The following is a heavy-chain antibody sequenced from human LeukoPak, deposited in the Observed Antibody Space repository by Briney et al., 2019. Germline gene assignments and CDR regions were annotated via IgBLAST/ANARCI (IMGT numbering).Heavy chain of an antibody. V-gene: IGHV3-23*01. D-gene: IGHD6-13*01. CDR2: ISGSGDNT. CDR1: GLTFSNYA. Sequence: GGSLRLSCAASGLTFSNYAMGWARQAPGKGLAWVSIISGSGDNTDYADSVKGRFTISRDNSKNTLSLQMNSLRAEDTAIYYCAREGLGAAAGTFDYWGQGTLVTVSS. J-gene: IGHJ4*02. CDR3: AREGLGAAAGTFDY.